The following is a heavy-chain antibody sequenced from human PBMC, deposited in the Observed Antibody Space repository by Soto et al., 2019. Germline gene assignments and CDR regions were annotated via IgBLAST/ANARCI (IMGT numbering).Heavy chain of an antibody. V-gene: IGHV1-2*04. CDR1: GYTFTGYY. CDR3: ARGLDIVATIQDYYYGMDV. CDR2: INPNSGGT. D-gene: IGHD5-12*01. J-gene: IGHJ6*02. Sequence: ASVKVSCKASGYTFTGYYMHWVRQAPGQELEWMGWINPNSGGTNYAQKFQGWVTMTRDTSISTAYMELSRLRSDDTAVYYCARGLDIVATIQDYYYGMDVWGQGTTVTVSS.